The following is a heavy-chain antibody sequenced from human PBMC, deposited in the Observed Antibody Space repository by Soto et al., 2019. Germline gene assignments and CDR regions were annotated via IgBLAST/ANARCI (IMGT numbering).Heavy chain of an antibody. CDR3: ARSGGLDRDFNY. V-gene: IGHV1-69*12. CDR1: GGTFSSDS. CDR2: IIPMFDTP. D-gene: IGHD2-15*01. Sequence: QVQLVQSGAEVKKPGSSVKVSCKASGGTFSSDSFSWVRQAPGQGLEGMGGIIPMFDTPIHAQKLQDRVTSPADESTSTAYMQLSSMRSGDMAVYYCARSGGLDRDFNYWGQGSLVTVSS. J-gene: IGHJ4*02.